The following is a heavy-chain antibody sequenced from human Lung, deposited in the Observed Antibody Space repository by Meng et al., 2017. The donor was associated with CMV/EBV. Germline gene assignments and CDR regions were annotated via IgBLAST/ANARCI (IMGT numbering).Heavy chain of an antibody. D-gene: IGHD3-22*01. Sequence: GESXKISCAASGFTFSSYAMTWVRQAPGKGLEWVSIITDGDSGGNTYYADSVKGRFTISRDNAKNTLYLQMNSLRAEDTAVYYCARAADLYDYYDSSGYYGYWXQGTXVTVSS. V-gene: IGHV3-23*01. CDR2: ITDGDSGGNT. CDR1: GFTFSSYA. CDR3: ARAADLYDYYDSSGYYGY. J-gene: IGHJ4*02.